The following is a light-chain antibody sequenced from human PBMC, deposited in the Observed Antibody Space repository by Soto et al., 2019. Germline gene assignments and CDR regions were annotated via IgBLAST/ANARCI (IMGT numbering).Light chain of an antibody. CDR1: SSEVGSYNL. J-gene: IGLJ1*01. V-gene: IGLV2-23*02. CDR3: CLGV. Sequence: QSVLTQPASVSGSPGQWITISCTGTSSEVGSYNLVSWYQQHPGKAPKLMIYEVSKRPSGVSNRFSGSKSGNTASLTISGLQAEDEADYYCCLGVFGTGTKVTVL. CDR2: EVS.